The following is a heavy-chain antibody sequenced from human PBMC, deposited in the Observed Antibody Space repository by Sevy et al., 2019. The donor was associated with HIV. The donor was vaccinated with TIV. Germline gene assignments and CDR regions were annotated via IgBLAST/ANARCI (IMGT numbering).Heavy chain of an antibody. J-gene: IGHJ1*01. CDR1: GGTFSNYA. CDR2: LIAIFGTA. Sequence: ASVKVSCKASGGTFSNYAITWVRQAPGQGLEWMGGLIAIFGTAKYAQKFQGRVTITADESTSTVYMELSSLRSDDTAVYYCARADYTSGSYYRYWCQGTLVTVSS. V-gene: IGHV1-69*13. D-gene: IGHD3-10*01. CDR3: ARADYTSGSYYRY.